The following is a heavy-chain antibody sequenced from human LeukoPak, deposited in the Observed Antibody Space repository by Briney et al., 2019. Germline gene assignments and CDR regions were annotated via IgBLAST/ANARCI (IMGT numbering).Heavy chain of an antibody. J-gene: IGHJ5*02. Sequence: SQTLSLTCTVSGGSISSGTYYWSWIRQPAGKGLEWIGRIYISGSTNYNPSLKSRVTISLDTAMNQFSLRLSSVTAADTAVYYCARTVDTAMGNWFDPWGQGTLVTVSS. CDR3: ARTVDTAMGNWFDP. CDR1: GGSISSGTYY. D-gene: IGHD5-18*01. V-gene: IGHV4-61*02. CDR2: IYISGST.